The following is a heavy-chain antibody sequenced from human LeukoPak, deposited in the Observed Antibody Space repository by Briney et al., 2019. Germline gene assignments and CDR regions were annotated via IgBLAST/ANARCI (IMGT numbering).Heavy chain of an antibody. J-gene: IGHJ6*02. Sequence: PGGSLRLSCAASGFTFSSYAMHWVRQAPGKGLEWVAVISYDGSNKYYADSVKGRFTISRDNSKNTLYLQMNSLRAEDTAVYYCARETLYYGMDVWDQGTTVTVSS. CDR1: GFTFSSYA. V-gene: IGHV3-30-3*01. CDR3: ARETLYYGMDV. CDR2: ISYDGSNK.